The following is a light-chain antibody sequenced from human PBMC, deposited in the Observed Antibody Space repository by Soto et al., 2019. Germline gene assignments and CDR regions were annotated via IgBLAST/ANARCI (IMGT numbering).Light chain of an antibody. J-gene: IGKJ4*01. CDR3: QQYYSTPVT. CDR2: WAS. Sequence: DIVMTQSPDSLAVSLGERATINCKSSQSILFSSNNKNYLTWYQQKPGQPPKPLIYWASTRESGVPDRFSGSGSGTDFTLTISSLQAEDVAVYYCQQYYSTPVTFGAGTKVEIK. V-gene: IGKV4-1*01. CDR1: QSILFSSNNKNY.